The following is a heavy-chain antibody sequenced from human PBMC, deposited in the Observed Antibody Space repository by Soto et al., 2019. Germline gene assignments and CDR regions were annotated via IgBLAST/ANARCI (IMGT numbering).Heavy chain of an antibody. J-gene: IGHJ5*02. CDR1: GFTFSSYA. D-gene: IGHD2-2*01. CDR2: ISGSGGST. Sequence: EVQLLXSGGGLVQPGGSLRLSCAASGFTFSSYAMSWVRQAPGKGLEWVSAISGSGGSTYYADSVKGRFTXSXXXSKXXXXXXXXXXXXXXXXXXXXAXXAXXVPAATNWXDPWGQGTLVTVSS. V-gene: IGHV3-23*01. CDR3: AXXAXXVPAATNWXDP.